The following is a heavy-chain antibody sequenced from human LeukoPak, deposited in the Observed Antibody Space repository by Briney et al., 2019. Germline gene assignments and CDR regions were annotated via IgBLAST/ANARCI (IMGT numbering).Heavy chain of an antibody. CDR1: GFTFTNDW. Sequence: GGSLRLSCAASGFTFTNDWMSWVRQAPGKGLEWVGRIKSKIDGGTANYAAPVKGRFTISRDDSKNTLYLQMNSLRTEDTAVYYCTRGDQSLSRGQGTLVSVTS. J-gene: IGHJ4*02. D-gene: IGHD2-8*01. V-gene: IGHV3-15*01. CDR2: IKSKIDGGTA. CDR3: TRGDQSLS.